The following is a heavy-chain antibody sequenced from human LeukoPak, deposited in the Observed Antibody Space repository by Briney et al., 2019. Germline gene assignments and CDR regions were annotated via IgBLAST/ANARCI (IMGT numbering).Heavy chain of an antibody. D-gene: IGHD6-19*01. V-gene: IGHV1-8*01. Sequence: VSVKVSCKASGYTFTSYDINWVRQATGQGLEWMGWVNPNSGNTGYAQKFQGRVTMTRNTSISTAYMELSSLRSEDTAVYYCASNVAVAGAFDIWGQGTMVTVSS. CDR3: ASNVAVAGAFDI. CDR1: GYTFTSYD. J-gene: IGHJ3*02. CDR2: VNPNSGNT.